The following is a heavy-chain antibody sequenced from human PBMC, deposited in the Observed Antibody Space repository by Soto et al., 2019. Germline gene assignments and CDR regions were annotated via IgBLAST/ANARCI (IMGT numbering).Heavy chain of an antibody. CDR2: IIPIFGTA. J-gene: IGHJ4*02. D-gene: IGHD5-12*01. CDR1: GGTFSSYA. V-gene: IGHV1-69*06. Sequence: ASVKVSCKASGGTFSSYAISWVRQAPGQGLEWMGGIIPIFGTANYAQKFQGRVTITADKSTSTAYMELSSLRSEDTAVYYCAGGYSGYGHFDYWGQGTLVTVSS. CDR3: AGGYSGYGHFDY.